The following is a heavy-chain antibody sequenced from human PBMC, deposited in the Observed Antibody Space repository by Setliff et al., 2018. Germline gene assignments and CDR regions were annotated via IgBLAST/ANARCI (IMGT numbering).Heavy chain of an antibody. CDR2: IGAYNGNT. V-gene: IGHV1-18*01. CDR3: ARDGGGSYSNFDY. J-gene: IGHJ4*02. D-gene: IGHD1-26*01. CDR1: GYTFTNYG. Sequence: GASVKVSCKASGYTFTNYGVTWVRQAPGQGLEWMGWIGAYNGNTYNAHKFQGRVTMTRDTSTSTVYMELSSLRSEDTAVYYCARDGGGSYSNFDYWGQGTLVTVSS.